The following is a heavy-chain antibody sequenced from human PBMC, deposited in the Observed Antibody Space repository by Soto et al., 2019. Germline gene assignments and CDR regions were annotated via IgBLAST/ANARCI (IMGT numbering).Heavy chain of an antibody. D-gene: IGHD2-21*02. CDR3: ARAPTTVGTFDY. CDR1: GFYFSGYG. CDR2: IWYDGSKE. J-gene: IGHJ4*02. V-gene: IGHV3-33*01. Sequence: QVQLVESGGGVVRPGRSLRLSCAASGFYFSGYGMHWVRQAPGKGLEWVAVIWYDGSKEDYALSVKDRFTISRDNSKKALYLQMDSLRDEDSAMYYCARAPTTVGTFDYWGQGTLVTVSS.